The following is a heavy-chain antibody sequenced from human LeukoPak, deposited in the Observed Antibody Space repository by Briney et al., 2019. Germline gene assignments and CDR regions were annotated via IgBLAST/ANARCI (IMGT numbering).Heavy chain of an antibody. CDR1: GGSISSSNW. D-gene: IGHD6-19*01. V-gene: IGHV4-4*02. J-gene: IGHJ2*01. CDR3: ATDMKKRQWLAYWYFDL. CDR2: IYHSGST. Sequence: SGTLSLTCAVSGGSISSSNWWSWVRQPPGKGLEWIGEIYHSGSTNYNPSLKSRVTISVDKSKNQFSLKLSSVTAADTAVYYCATDMKKRQWLAYWYFDLWGRGTLVTVSS.